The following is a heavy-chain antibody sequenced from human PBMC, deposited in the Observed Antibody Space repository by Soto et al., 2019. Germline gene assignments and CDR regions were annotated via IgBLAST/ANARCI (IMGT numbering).Heavy chain of an antibody. J-gene: IGHJ6*02. D-gene: IGHD3-10*01. V-gene: IGHV3-11*01. Sequence: GGSLRLSCAASGFTFSDYYMSWIRQAPGKGLEWVSYISSSGSTIYYADSVKGRFTISRDNAKNSLYLQMNSLRAEDTAVYYCARASYGSGSYPTFYYYYYGMDVWGQGTTVTVSS. CDR2: ISSSGSTI. CDR3: ARASYGSGSYPTFYYYYYGMDV. CDR1: GFTFSDYY.